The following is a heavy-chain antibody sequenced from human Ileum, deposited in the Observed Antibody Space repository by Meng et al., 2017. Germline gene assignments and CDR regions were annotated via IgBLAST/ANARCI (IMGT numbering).Heavy chain of an antibody. J-gene: IGHJ5*02. CDR3: AYILAA. CDR1: CWSSGSSVL. D-gene: IGHD3-3*02. Sequence: TPRATQCPPGAVSCWSSGSSVLWRWFLHPPGMELVLSVVGSHGGSADCEPSLISRVTMSVDKSNDYLALQFTSVTTADTAVYYCAYILAAWGRGTLVTVSS. V-gene: IGHV4-4*02. CDR2: GSHGGSA.